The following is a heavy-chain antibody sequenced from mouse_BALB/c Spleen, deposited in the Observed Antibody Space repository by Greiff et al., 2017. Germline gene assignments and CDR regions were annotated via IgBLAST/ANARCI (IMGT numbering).Heavy chain of an antibody. Sequence: VKLVESGPSLVQPSQSLSITCTVSGFSLTSYGVHWVRQSPGKGLEWLGVIWRGGSTDYNAAFMSRLSITKDNSKSQVFFKMNSLQADDTAIYYCAKDLPGTGWFAYWGQGTLVTVSA. CDR1: GFSLTSYG. CDR3: AKDLPGTGWFAY. J-gene: IGHJ3*01. D-gene: IGHD4-1*01. V-gene: IGHV2-5-1*01. CDR2: IWRGGST.